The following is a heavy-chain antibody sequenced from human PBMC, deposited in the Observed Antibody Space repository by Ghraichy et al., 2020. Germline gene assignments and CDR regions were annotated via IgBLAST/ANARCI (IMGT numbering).Heavy chain of an antibody. D-gene: IGHD2-2*01. V-gene: IGHV3-30*18. J-gene: IGHJ5*02. CDR1: GFTFSSYG. Sequence: GGSLRLSCAASGFTFSSYGMHWVRQAPGKGLEWVAVISYDGSNKYYADSVKGRFTISRDNSKNTLYLQMNSLRAEDTAVYYCAKDDCSSTSCYVWGHPWGQGTLVTVSS. CDR3: AKDDCSSTSCYVWGHP. CDR2: ISYDGSNK.